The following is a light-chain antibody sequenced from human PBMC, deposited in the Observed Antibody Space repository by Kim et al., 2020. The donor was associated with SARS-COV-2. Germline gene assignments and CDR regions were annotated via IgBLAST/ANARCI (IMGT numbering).Light chain of an antibody. CDR3: SSYTSSSTV. CDR2: DVS. J-gene: IGLJ2*01. Sequence: PGQSMTISCTGTSSDVGGYNYVSWDQQHPGKAPKLMIYDVSNRPSGVSNRFSGSKSGNTASLTISGLQAEDEADYYCSSYTSSSTVFGGGTQLTVL. V-gene: IGLV2-14*03. CDR1: SSDVGGYNY.